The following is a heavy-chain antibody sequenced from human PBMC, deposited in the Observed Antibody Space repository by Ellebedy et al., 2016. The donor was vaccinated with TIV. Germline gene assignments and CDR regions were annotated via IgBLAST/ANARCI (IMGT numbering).Heavy chain of an antibody. Sequence: ASVKVSCKASGYTFTTYAIHWVRQAPGQRLEWMGWINAGNGNTKYSQKFQGRVTITRDPSASTAYMELSSLRSEDTAVYYCAVGSGLAAAGPTARFDPWGQGTLVTVSS. CDR1: GYTFTTYA. CDR2: INAGNGNT. D-gene: IGHD6-13*01. CDR3: AVGSGLAAAGPTARFDP. J-gene: IGHJ5*02. V-gene: IGHV1-3*01.